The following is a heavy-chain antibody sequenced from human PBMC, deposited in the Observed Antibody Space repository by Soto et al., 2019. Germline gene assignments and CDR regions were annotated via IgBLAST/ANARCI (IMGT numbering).Heavy chain of an antibody. Sequence: PSQTLSLTCAISGDSVSSNSAAWNWIRQSPSRGLEWLGRTYYRSKWYNDYAVSVKSRITINPDTSKNQFSLQLNSVTPEDTAVYYCASALQYSSSWYNWFDPWGQGTLVTV. D-gene: IGHD6-13*01. V-gene: IGHV6-1*01. CDR2: TYYRSKWYN. CDR1: GDSVSSNSAA. CDR3: ASALQYSSSWYNWFDP. J-gene: IGHJ5*02.